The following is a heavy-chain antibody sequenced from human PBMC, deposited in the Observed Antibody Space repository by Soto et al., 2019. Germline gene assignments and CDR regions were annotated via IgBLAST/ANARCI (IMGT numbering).Heavy chain of an antibody. Sequence: EVQLVESGGGLVQPGGSLRLSCAASGFTVSSKYMSWVRHAPGKGLEWVALIQSGGPTYYADSVKGRFTISRDTSENPGQLQMDSLRAEDTAVYYCARDDWLCDGGRCYVVPWDVCVKGTTVTVSS. CDR1: GFTVSSKY. CDR2: IQSGGPT. CDR3: ARDDWLCDGGRCYVVPWDV. D-gene: IGHD2-15*01. J-gene: IGHJ6*04. V-gene: IGHV3-66*01.